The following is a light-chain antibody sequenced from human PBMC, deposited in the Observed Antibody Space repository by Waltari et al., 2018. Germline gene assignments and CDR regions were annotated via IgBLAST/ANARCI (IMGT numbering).Light chain of an antibody. CDR1: TLSRQY. J-gene: IGLJ3*02. CDR3: QSSDTSGSYAV. V-gene: IGLV3-25*03. Sequence: SHELTQPPSVSESPGQTARTTCSGETLSRQYAFWYQQKAGQAPVLVIYKDKERPSGIPWRYSGSSSGITVTLTISGVQAEDEADYYCQSSDTSGSYAVFGGGTRLTVV. CDR2: KDK.